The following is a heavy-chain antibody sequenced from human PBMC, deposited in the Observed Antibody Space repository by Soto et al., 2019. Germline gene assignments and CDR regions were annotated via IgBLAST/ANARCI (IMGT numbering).Heavy chain of an antibody. V-gene: IGHV1-8*01. J-gene: IGHJ5*02. CDR3: ARVITRRVGRTTVNYNWFDP. D-gene: IGHD4-17*01. CDR2: MNPNSGNT. CDR1: GYTFTSYD. Sequence: QVQLVQSGAEVKKPGASVKVSCKASGYTFTSYDINWVRQATGQGLEWMGWMNPNSGNTGYAQKFQGRVTMTRNTSISTAYMELSSLRSEDTAVYYCARVITRRVGRTTVNYNWFDPWGQGTLVTVSS.